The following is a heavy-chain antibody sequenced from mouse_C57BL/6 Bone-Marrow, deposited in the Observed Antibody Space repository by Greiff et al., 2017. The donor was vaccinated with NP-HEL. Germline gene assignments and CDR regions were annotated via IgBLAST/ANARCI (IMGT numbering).Heavy chain of an antibody. CDR3: ARHYYDYDEGYFDV. CDR1: GFTFSSYG. CDR2: ISSGGSYT. V-gene: IGHV5-6*01. J-gene: IGHJ1*03. D-gene: IGHD2-4*01. Sequence: EVQGVESGGDLVKPGGSLKLSCAASGFTFSSYGMSWVRQTPDKRLEWVATISSGGSYTYYPDSVKGRFTISRDNAKNTLYLQMSSLKSEDTAMYYCARHYYDYDEGYFDVWGTGTTVTVSS.